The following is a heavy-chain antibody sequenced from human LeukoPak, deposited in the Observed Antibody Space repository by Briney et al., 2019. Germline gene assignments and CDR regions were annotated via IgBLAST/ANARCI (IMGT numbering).Heavy chain of an antibody. D-gene: IGHD3-22*01. CDR1: GFTFSSYG. V-gene: IGHV3-30*18. J-gene: IGHJ4*02. CDR3: AKAFPDYYDSSGYYPNYFDY. CDR2: ISYDGSNK. Sequence: PGRSLRLSCAASGFTFSSYGMHWVRQAPGKGLEWVAVISYDGSNKYYADSVKGRFTISRDNSKNTLYLQMNSLRAEDTDVYYCAKAFPDYYDSSGYYPNYFDYWGQGTLVTVSS.